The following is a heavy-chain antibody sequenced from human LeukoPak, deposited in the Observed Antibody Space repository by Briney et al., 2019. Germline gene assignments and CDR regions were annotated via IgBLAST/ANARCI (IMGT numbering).Heavy chain of an antibody. CDR3: ARDYFDSSDYPQTYYYYYMDV. CDR1: GFTFSRYS. Sequence: GGSLRLSCAASGFTFSRYSMNWVRKAPGKGLEWVASICSTSTFIYSADSVKGRFTISRDTAKNSLFLQMNSLRAEDTAIYYCARDYFDSSDYPQTYYYYYMDVWGKGTTVTVSS. D-gene: IGHD3-22*01. V-gene: IGHV3-21*01. J-gene: IGHJ6*03. CDR2: ICSTSTFI.